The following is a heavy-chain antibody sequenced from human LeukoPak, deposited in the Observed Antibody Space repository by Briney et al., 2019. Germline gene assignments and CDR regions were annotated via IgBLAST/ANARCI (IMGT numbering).Heavy chain of an antibody. V-gene: IGHV3-30*04. CDR1: GFTFSSYA. Sequence: GRSLRLSCAASGFTFSSYAMHRVRQAPGKGLEWVAVISYDRSNKYYADSVKGRFTISRDNSKNTLYLQMNSLRAEDTAVYYCARDSARLRWLQVSSMDYDYWGQGTLVTVSS. CDR3: ARDSARLRWLQVSSMDYDY. J-gene: IGHJ4*02. D-gene: IGHD5-24*01. CDR2: ISYDRSNK.